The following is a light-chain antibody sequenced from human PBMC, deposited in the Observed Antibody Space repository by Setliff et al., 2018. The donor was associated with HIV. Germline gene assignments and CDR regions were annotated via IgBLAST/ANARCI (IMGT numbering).Light chain of an antibody. CDR2: AVT. V-gene: IGLV2-14*03. J-gene: IGLJ2*01. CDR1: TSDIGGYNF. CDR3: NSYTSRSTFR. Sequence: QSVLTQPASLSGSPGQSITISCTGTTSDIGGYNFVSWYQQHPGKAPKLLIYAVTKRPSGVSARFSASKSGNTASLTISGLQDEDEADYYCNSYTSRSTFRFGGGTKVTVL.